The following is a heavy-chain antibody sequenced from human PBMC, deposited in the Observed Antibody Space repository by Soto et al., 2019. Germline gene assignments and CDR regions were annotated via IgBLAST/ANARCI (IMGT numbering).Heavy chain of an antibody. D-gene: IGHD3-3*01. V-gene: IGHV3-23*01. CDR2: ISGSGGST. CDR1: GFTFSSYA. CDR3: AKLMAYDFWSGYYEPYYFDY. J-gene: IGHJ4*02. Sequence: GGSLRLSCAASGFTFSSYAMSWVRQAPGKGLEWVSAISGSGGSTYYADSVKGRFTISRDNSKNTLYLQMNSLRAEDTAVYYCAKLMAYDFWSGYYEPYYFDYWGQGTLVTVSS.